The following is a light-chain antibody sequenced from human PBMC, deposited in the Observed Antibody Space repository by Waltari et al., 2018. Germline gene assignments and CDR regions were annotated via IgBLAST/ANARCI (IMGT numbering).Light chain of an antibody. CDR2: GNN. J-gene: IGLJ2*01. CDR1: SSNIGAGFD. V-gene: IGLV1-40*01. CDR3: QSYDSSLFVV. Sequence: QSVLTQPPSVSGAPGQRVTISCTGSSSNIGAGFDVHWYQQLPATAPKLLIFGNNNRPSGVPDRFSGSKSGTSASLAITGLQAEDEADYYCQSYDSSLFVVFGGGTKLTVL.